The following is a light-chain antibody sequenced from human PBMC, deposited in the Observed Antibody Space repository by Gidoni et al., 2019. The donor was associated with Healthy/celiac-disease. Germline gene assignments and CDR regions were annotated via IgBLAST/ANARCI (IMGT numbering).Light chain of an antibody. CDR2: STN. CDR3: AAWDDSLNGDWV. V-gene: IGLV1-44*01. Sequence: QPVLPQPPSAFGAPGQRVTISCSGSSSNIGSNTVNWYQQLPGTAPKLRIYSTNQRPSRVPDRFSGSKSGTSASLAISGLQSEDEADYYCAAWDDSLNGDWVFGGGTKLTVL. J-gene: IGLJ3*02. CDR1: SSNIGSNT.